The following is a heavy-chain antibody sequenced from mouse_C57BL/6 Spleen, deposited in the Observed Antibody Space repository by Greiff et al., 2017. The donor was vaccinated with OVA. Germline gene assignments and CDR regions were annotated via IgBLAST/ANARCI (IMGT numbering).Heavy chain of an antibody. CDR3: ARSVGYYLDY. CDR2: VYPYNGGT. D-gene: IGHD2-2*01. J-gene: IGHJ2*01. Sequence: EVQLQESGPVLVKPGPSVKISCTASGFTFNDYYMHWVKQSHGKSLEWIGLVYPYNGGTRYNQKFKGKATWTVETSSSTAYMELNSLTSEDSAVYYCARSVGYYLDYWGQGTTLTVSS. CDR1: GFTFNDYY. V-gene: IGHV1-36*01.